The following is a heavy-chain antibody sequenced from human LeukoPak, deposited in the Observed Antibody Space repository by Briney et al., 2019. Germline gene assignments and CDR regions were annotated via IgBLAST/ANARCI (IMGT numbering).Heavy chain of an antibody. CDR2: IWYDGSNR. CDR3: ARDLTSGYSHYFDY. D-gene: IGHD3-22*01. V-gene: IGHV3-33*01. J-gene: IGHJ4*02. Sequence: PGGSLRLSCAASGFTFSSYGMHWVRQAPGKGLEWVAVIWYDGSNRYYADSVRGRFTISRDNSKNTLYLQMNSLRAEDTAVYYCARDLTSGYSHYFDYWGQGTLVTVSS. CDR1: GFTFSSYG.